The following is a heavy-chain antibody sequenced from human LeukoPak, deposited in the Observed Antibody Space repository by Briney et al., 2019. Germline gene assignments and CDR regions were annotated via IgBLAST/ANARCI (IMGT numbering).Heavy chain of an antibody. CDR2: INHSGST. D-gene: IGHD2-2*01. V-gene: IGHV4-34*01. Sequence: SETLSLTCAVYGGSFSGYYWSWIRQPPGKGLEWIGEINHSGSTNYNPSLKSRVTISVDTSKNQFSLKLSSVTAADTAVYYCARGGDCSSTCCYYPRGYYYYYYGMDVWGKGTTVTVSS. CDR1: GGSFSGYY. J-gene: IGHJ6*04. CDR3: ARGGDCSSTCCYYPRGYYYYYYGMDV.